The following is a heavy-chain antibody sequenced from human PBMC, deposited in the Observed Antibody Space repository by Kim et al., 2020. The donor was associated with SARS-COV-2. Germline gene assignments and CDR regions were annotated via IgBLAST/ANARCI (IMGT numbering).Heavy chain of an antibody. D-gene: IGHD3-10*01. CDR1: GFTFRGYA. V-gene: IGHV3-30*04. CDR3: ARDASPMVRGVINWAFDI. CDR2: ISYDGSDN. Sequence: GGSLRLSCAASGFTFRGYAMHWVRQAPGKGLEWVAVISYDGSDNYYADSVKGRFTISRDNSKNTLYLQMNSLRDEDTAVYYCARDASPMVRGVINWAFDIWGQGTMVTVSS. J-gene: IGHJ3*02.